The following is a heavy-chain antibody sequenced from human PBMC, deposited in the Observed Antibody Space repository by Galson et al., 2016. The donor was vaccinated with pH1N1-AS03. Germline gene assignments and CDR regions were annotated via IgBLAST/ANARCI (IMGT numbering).Heavy chain of an antibody. D-gene: IGHD2-15*01. CDR3: ARGYCGGGGCHNWGGMDV. Sequence: SLRLSCAASGFTFRSLGMHWVRQAPGKGLEWVAVIWYDGSKEEYADSVKGRFTISRDNSKNTLFLQMKSLGVEDTAVYYCARGYCGGGGCHNWGGMDVWGQGTTVTVSS. CDR2: IWYDGSKE. V-gene: IGHV3-33*01. J-gene: IGHJ6*02. CDR1: GFTFRSLG.